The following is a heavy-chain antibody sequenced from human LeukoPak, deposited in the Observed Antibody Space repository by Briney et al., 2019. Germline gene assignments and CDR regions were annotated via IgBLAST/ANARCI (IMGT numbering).Heavy chain of an antibody. CDR2: ISVYKGNT. CDR1: GYTFTNNG. D-gene: IGHD4-17*01. Sequence: ASVKLSCNASGYTFTNNGCNWVRRAPRQGLGWMGGISVYKGNTNSAQKFHGSVSMTTDTSTGTAYMELRSLRCDVTAAYYCVRGCGWKYGDYERSWFDPWGRGTLVTVSS. V-gene: IGHV1-18*04. J-gene: IGHJ5*02. CDR3: VRGCGWKYGDYERSWFDP.